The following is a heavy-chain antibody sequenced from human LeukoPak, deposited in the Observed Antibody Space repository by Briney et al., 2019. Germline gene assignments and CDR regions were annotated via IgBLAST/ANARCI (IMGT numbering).Heavy chain of an antibody. D-gene: IGHD4-23*01. CDR1: GGSISSSSYY. V-gene: IGHV4-39*01. CDR3: ARGPVG. Sequence: ASETLSLTCTVSGGSISSSSYYWGWIRQPPGKGLEWIGSIYYGGSTYYNPPLKSRATISVDTSKNQFSLKLSSVTAADTAVYYCARGPVGWGQGTLVTVSS. J-gene: IGHJ4*02. CDR2: IYYGGST.